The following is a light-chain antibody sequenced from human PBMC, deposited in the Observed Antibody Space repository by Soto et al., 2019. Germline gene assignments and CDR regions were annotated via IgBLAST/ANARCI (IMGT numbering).Light chain of an antibody. J-gene: IGKJ2*01. CDR3: QQYGSSQT. V-gene: IGKV3-20*01. Sequence: EIVLTQSPGTLSASPGERATLSCRASQNVRSNFLAWYQQKPGQAPRLLLYGASSRATGIPDRFSGSGSGTDFTLTISRLEPEDFPVYYCQQYGSSQTFGQGTQLEI. CDR2: GAS. CDR1: QNVRSNF.